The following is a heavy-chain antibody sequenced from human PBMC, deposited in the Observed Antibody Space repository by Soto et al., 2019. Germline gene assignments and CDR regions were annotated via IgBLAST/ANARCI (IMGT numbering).Heavy chain of an antibody. J-gene: IGHJ4*02. CDR2: ISDTGRSH. Sequence: LLLTRVRTGVVFGTSVDLWVRRIRNKTLDCVAVISDTGRSHYYAASVEGRFTISRENSKNTLSLHMDRLRVEDTAVYYCAKDMRGDCRISSCYLGAEYRRKRTSVTVTS. V-gene: IGHV3-30*18. CDR1: GVVFGTSV. D-gene: IGHD2-21*01. CDR3: AKDMRGDCRISSCYLGAEY.